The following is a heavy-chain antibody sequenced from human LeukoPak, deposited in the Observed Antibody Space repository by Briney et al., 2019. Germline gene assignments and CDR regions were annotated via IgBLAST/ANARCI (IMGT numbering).Heavy chain of an antibody. V-gene: IGHV4-34*01. CDR1: GGSFSGYY. D-gene: IGHD4-17*01. Sequence: PSETLSLTCAVYGGSFSGYYWSWIRQPPGKGLEWIGEINHSGSTNYNPSLKSRVTISVDTSKNQFSLKLSSVTAADTAVYYCAREDYGDYRALDYWGQGTLVTVSS. CDR2: INHSGST. CDR3: AREDYGDYRALDY. J-gene: IGHJ4*02.